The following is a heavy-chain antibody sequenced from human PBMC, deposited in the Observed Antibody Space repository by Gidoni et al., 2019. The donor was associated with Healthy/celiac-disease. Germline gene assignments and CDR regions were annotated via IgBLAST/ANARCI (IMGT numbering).Heavy chain of an antibody. Sequence: QVQLVESGGGVVQPGRSRRLSCAASGFTFSSYGMHWVRQAPGKGLEWVAVISYDGSNKYYADSVKGRFTISRDNSKNTLYLQMNSLRAEDTAVYYCAKDYGGNSGGAFDIWGQGTMVTVSS. J-gene: IGHJ3*02. D-gene: IGHD4-17*01. CDR3: AKDYGGNSGGAFDI. CDR2: ISYDGSNK. CDR1: GFTFSSYG. V-gene: IGHV3-30*18.